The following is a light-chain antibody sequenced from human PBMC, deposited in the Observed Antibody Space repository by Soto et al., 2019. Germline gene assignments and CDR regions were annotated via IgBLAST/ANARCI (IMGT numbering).Light chain of an antibody. Sequence: EIVLTQSPGTLSLSQGERATLSCRASQSLTSNLAWYQKKPGQAPRLLISDASYRATGIPARFSGSGSGTDFTLTISSLEPEDFALYYCQQRSNWPITFGQGTRLEIK. V-gene: IGKV3-11*01. CDR1: QSLTSN. CDR2: DAS. CDR3: QQRSNWPIT. J-gene: IGKJ5*01.